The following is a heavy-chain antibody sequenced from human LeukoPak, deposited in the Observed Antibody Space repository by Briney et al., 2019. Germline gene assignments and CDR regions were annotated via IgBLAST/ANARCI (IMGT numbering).Heavy chain of an antibody. CDR2: IYHSGST. CDR3: ARAVYGDYVFVYYYYYMDV. CDR1: GYSISSGYY. J-gene: IGHJ6*03. D-gene: IGHD4-17*01. V-gene: IGHV4-38-2*02. Sequence: SETLSLTCTVSGYSISSGYYWGWIRQPPGKGLEWIGSIYHSGSTYYNPSLKSRVTISVDTSKNQFSLKLSSVTAADTAVYYCARAVYGDYVFVYYYYYMDVWGKGTTVIVSS.